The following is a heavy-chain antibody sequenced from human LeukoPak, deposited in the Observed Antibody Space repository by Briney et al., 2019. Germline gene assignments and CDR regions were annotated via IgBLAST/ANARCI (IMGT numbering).Heavy chain of an antibody. V-gene: IGHV4-39*02. CDR1: GGSISSSSYY. J-gene: IGHJ4*02. D-gene: IGHD3-22*01. Sequence: SETLSLTCTVSGGSISSSSYYWGWIRQPPGKGLEWIGSIYYSGSTYYNPSLKSRVTISVDTSKNQFSLRLSSVTAADTAVYYCARDMHYYDSIFTPGHWGQGTLVTVSS. CDR2: IYYSGST. CDR3: ARDMHYYDSIFTPGH.